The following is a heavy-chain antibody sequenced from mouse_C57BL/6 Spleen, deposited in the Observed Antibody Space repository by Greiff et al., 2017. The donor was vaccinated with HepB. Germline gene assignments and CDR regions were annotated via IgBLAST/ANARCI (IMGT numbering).Heavy chain of an antibody. V-gene: IGHV3-6*01. CDR1: GYSITSGYY. CDR3: ASGGYYGLFAY. D-gene: IGHD1-2*01. CDR2: ISYDGSN. J-gene: IGHJ3*01. Sequence: EVQLVESGPGLVKPSQSLSLTCSVTGYSITSGYYWNWIRQFPGNKLEWMGYISYDGSNNYNPSLKNRISITRDTSKNQFFLKLNSVTTEDTATYYCASGGYYGLFAYWGQGTLVTVSA.